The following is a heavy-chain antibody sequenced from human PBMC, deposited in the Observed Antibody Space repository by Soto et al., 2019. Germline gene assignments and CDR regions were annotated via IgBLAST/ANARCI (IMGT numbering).Heavy chain of an antibody. CDR3: ARAPETPSIFGVAIPYFVDY. J-gene: IGHJ4*02. CDR2: INHSGST. Sequence: SETLSLTCAVYGGSFSGYYWSWIRQPPGKGLEWIGEINHSGSTNYNPSLKSRVTISVDTSKNQFSLKLSSVTAADTAVYFCARAPETPSIFGVAIPYFVDYWGQGTLVTVSS. CDR1: GGSFSGYY. D-gene: IGHD3-3*01. V-gene: IGHV4-34*01.